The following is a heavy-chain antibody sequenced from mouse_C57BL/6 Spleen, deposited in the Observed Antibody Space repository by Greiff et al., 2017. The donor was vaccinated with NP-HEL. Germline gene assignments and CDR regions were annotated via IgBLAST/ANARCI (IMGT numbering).Heavy chain of an antibody. J-gene: IGHJ1*03. CDR2: IWRGGST. V-gene: IGHV2-5*01. CDR3: AKRGDYGSSYEYFDV. CDR1: GFSLTSYG. Sequence: VQLQQSGPGLVQPSQSLSITCTVSGFSLTSYGVHWVRQSPGKGLEWLGGIWRGGSTDYNAAFMSRLSITKDNSKSQVFFKMNSLQADDTAIYYCAKRGDYGSSYEYFDVWGTGTTVTVSS. D-gene: IGHD1-1*01.